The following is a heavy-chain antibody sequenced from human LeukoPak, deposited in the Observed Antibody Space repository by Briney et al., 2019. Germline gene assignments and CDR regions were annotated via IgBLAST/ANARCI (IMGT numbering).Heavy chain of an antibody. CDR2: IIPIFGTA. D-gene: IGHD6-19*01. CDR1: GGTFSSYA. CDR3: ARVAIRGSGWSR. J-gene: IGHJ1*01. Sequence: ASVKVSCKASGGTFSSYAISWVRQAPGQGLEWMGGIIPIFGTANYAQKFQGRVTITADESTSTAYMGLSSLRSEDTAVYYCARVAIRGSGWSRWGQGTLVTVSS. V-gene: IGHV1-69*01.